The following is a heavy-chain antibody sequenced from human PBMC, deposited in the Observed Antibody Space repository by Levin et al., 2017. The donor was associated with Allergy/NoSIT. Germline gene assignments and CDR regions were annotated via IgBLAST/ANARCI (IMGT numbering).Heavy chain of an antibody. V-gene: IGHV5-51*01. J-gene: IGHJ4*02. CDR1: GYRFTNYW. D-gene: IGHD2-8*01. CDR3: AISPLRRVPFDY. Sequence: LGESLKISCKASGYRFTNYWIGWVRQMPGKGLEWMGIIYPGDSDTRYSPSFQGPVTISADTSITTAYLQWSSLKASHTAMYYCAISPLRRVPFDYWGQGTLVTVSS. CDR2: IYPGDSDT.